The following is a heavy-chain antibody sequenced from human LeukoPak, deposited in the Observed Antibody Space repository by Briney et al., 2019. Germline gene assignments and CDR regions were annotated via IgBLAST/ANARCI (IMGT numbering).Heavy chain of an antibody. CDR2: ISAYNGNT. CDR3: ARGRRLRLGELFFY. Sequence: ASVKVSCKASGYTFTTYGISWVRQGPGQGLEWMGWISAYNGNTKNAQKFQDRVTMTTDTSTSTAYMELRSLRSDDTAVYYCARGRRLRLGELFFYWGQGTLVTVSS. CDR1: GYTFTTYG. V-gene: IGHV1-18*01. J-gene: IGHJ4*02. D-gene: IGHD3-16*01.